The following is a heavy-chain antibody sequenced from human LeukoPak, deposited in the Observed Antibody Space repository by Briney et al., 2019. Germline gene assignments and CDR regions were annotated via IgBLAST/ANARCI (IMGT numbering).Heavy chain of an antibody. J-gene: IGHJ4*02. D-gene: IGHD2-2*02. Sequence: SETLSLTCTVSGGSISSGSYYWSWIRQPAGKGLEWIGRIYTSGSTNYNPSLKSRVTISVDTSKNQFSLKLSSVTAADTAVYYCARERQDCSSTSCYTGIDYWGQGTLVTVSS. CDR2: IYTSGST. V-gene: IGHV4-61*02. CDR1: GGSISSGSYY. CDR3: ARERQDCSSTSCYTGIDY.